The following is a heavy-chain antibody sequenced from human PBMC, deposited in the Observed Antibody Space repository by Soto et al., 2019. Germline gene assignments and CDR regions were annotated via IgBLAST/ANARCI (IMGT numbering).Heavy chain of an antibody. CDR3: ARIYYYDSSGYYSEGLYYYGMDV. V-gene: IGHV1-69*06. Sequence: GASVKVSCKASGVTFSSYAISWVRQAPGQGLEWMGGIIPIFGTANYAQKFQGRVTITADKSTSTAYMELSSLRSEDTAVYYCARIYYYDSSGYYSEGLYYYGMDVWGQGTTVTVSS. D-gene: IGHD3-22*01. CDR1: GVTFSSYA. J-gene: IGHJ6*02. CDR2: IIPIFGTA.